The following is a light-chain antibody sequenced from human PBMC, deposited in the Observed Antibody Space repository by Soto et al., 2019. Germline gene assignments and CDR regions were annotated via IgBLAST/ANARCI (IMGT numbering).Light chain of an antibody. V-gene: IGKV3-11*01. CDR3: QQRSSGYS. CDR2: DTS. J-gene: IGKJ2*01. CDR1: QSVSNY. Sequence: EIVLTQSPATLSLSPGERATLSCRTSQSVSNYLAWYQQQPGQAPRILIYDTSYRATGIPARFSGSGSGTDFTLTISSLEPEDFAVYYCQQRSSGYSFGQGTKLEIK.